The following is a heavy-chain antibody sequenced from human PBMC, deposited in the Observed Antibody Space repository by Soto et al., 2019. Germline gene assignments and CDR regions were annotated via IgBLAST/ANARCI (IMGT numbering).Heavy chain of an antibody. D-gene: IGHD3-10*01. J-gene: IGHJ4*02. Sequence: GGSLRLYCAASGVTFSSYSMSWVRQAPGKGLEWVSGFRSSGDGGTTYYADSVKGRFTISRDNSKNTLFLQMNSLRAEDTAIYYCAKKVNSGPGSQYFDYWGQGTLVTVSS. V-gene: IGHV3-23*01. CDR1: GVTFSSYS. CDR3: AKKVNSGPGSQYFDY. CDR2: FRSSGDGGTT.